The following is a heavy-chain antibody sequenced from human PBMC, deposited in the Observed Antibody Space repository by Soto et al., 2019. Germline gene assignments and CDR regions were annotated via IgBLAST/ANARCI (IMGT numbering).Heavy chain of an antibody. Sequence: PGGSLRLSCAASGFTFSNAWMNWVRQAPGKGLEWVGRIKSKTGGGTTDYAAPVKGRFTISRDNSKNTLYLQMNSLRAEDTAVYYCAKDPPKWCSGGSCHRAFDIWGQGTMVTVSS. CDR1: GFTFSNAW. CDR2: IKSKTGGGTT. J-gene: IGHJ3*02. V-gene: IGHV3-15*07. CDR3: AKDPPKWCSGGSCHRAFDI. D-gene: IGHD2-15*01.